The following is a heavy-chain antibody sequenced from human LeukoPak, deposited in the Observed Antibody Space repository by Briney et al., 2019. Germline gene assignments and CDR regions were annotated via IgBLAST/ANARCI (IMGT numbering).Heavy chain of an antibody. CDR3: ARDGGPLIVVVPDAIYGMDV. D-gene: IGHD2-2*01. J-gene: IGHJ6*02. CDR1: GGSISSYY. V-gene: IGHV4-4*07. CDR2: IYTSGST. Sequence: SETLSLTCTVSGGSISSYYWSWIRQPAGKGLEWIGRIYTSGSTNYNPSLKSRVTMSVDTSKNQFSLKLSSVTAADTAVYYCARDGGPLIVVVPDAIYGMDVWGQGTTVTVSS.